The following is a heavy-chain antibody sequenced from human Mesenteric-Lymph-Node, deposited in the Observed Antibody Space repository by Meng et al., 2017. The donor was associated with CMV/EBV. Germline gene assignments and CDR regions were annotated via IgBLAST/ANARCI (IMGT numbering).Heavy chain of an antibody. CDR3: ARTLPYYDILTGYSHFDY. CDR2: INAGNGIT. Sequence: YTLIDYAIHWVRQAPGQRLEWMGWINAGNGITKYSQNFQGRVSISRDTSATTAYMQLSSLRSEDTAAYYCARTLPYYDILTGYSHFDYWGQGTLAPSPQ. D-gene: IGHD3-9*01. CDR1: YTLIDYA. V-gene: IGHV1-3*01. J-gene: IGHJ4*02.